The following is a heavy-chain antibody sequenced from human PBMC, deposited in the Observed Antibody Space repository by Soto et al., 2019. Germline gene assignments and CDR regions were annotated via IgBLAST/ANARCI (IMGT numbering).Heavy chain of an antibody. CDR3: ARDLAWKRGKVGRYYYGMDV. CDR2: ISTRSTYT. V-gene: IGHV3-11*06. J-gene: IGHJ6*02. CDR1: GFIFIDYY. Sequence: GGSLRLSCAASGFIFIDYYMSWVRQTPGKGLEWVSYISTRSTYTNYADSVKGRFTISRDNAKNSLYLQMDSLRVEDTAVYYCARDLAWKRGKVGRYYYGMDVWGQGTTVTVSS. D-gene: IGHD1-1*01.